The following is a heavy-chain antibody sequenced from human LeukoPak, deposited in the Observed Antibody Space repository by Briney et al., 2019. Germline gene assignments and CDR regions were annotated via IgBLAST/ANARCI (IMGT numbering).Heavy chain of an antibody. V-gene: IGHV3-30*18. Sequence: RGSLRLSCAASAFTFSSYGMHWVRQAPGKGLEWVAVISYDGSNKYYADSVKGRFTISRDNSKNTLYLQMNSLRAEDTAVYYCAKDRGYSYGFQHWFDPWGQGNRVIVSS. D-gene: IGHD5-18*01. CDR2: ISYDGSNK. J-gene: IGHJ5*02. CDR1: AFTFSSYG. CDR3: AKDRGYSYGFQHWFDP.